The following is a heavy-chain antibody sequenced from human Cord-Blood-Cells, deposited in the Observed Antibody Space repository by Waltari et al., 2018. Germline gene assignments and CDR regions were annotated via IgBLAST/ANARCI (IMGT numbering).Heavy chain of an antibody. CDR2: IVVGSGNT. Sequence: QMQLVQSGPEVKKPGTSVKVSCTASGFTFTSSAVQWVRQARGQRLEWIGGIVVGSGNTNYAQKFQERVTITRDMSTSTAYMELSSLRSEDTAVYYCAAGQMRITGTTDGMDVWGQGTTVTVSS. J-gene: IGHJ6*02. D-gene: IGHD1-20*01. V-gene: IGHV1-58*01. CDR1: GFTFTSSA. CDR3: AAGQMRITGTTDGMDV.